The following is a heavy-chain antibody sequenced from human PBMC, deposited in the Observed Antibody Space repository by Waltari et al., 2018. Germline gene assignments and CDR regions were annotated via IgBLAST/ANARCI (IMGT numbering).Heavy chain of an antibody. Sequence: QVQLQQWGAGLLKPSETLSLTCAVSGGSFSGYYWSWVRQPPGKGLEWIGEINHSGSTNYNPSLKSRVTISVDTSKNQFSLKLSSVSAADTAVYYCARGGYSGYDYGDYWGQGTLVTVSS. CDR1: GGSFSGYY. V-gene: IGHV4-34*01. CDR2: INHSGST. J-gene: IGHJ4*02. D-gene: IGHD5-12*01. CDR3: ARGGYSGYDYGDY.